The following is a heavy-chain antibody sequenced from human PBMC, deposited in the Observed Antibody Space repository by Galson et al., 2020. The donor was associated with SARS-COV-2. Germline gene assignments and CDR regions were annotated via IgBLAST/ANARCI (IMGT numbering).Heavy chain of an antibody. Sequence: SETLSLTCPVSSASISSTSYYWGWIRRPPGKGLEWIGSVYYSGSTYYNPSLKSRVAVSVDTSKSQISLKVRSVTAAATAVYCCARSRLAPDFDYWGQGTLVTVSA. J-gene: IGHJ4*02. V-gene: IGHV4-39*07. D-gene: IGHD5-12*01. CDR3: ARSRLAPDFDY. CDR2: VYYSGST. CDR1: SASISSTSYY.